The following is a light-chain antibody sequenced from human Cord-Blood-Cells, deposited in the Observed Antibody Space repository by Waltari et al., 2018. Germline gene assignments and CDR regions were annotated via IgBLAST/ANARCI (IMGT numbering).Light chain of an antibody. CDR2: GAS. CDR3: QQYNNWPSLT. Sequence: EIVMTPSPATLSVSPGERATLSCRASQRVSTNLAWYQQKPGQSPRLLIYGASTRSTGIPARFSGSGSGTEFTLTISSLQSEDFAVYYCQQYNNWPSLTFGGGTKVEIK. J-gene: IGKJ4*01. V-gene: IGKV3-15*01. CDR1: QRVSTN.